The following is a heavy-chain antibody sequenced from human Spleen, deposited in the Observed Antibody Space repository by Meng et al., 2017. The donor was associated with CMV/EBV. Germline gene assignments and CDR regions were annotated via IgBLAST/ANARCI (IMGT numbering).Heavy chain of an antibody. D-gene: IGHD3-3*01. J-gene: IGHJ5*02. V-gene: IGHV3-21*01. Sequence: GESLKISCAASGFTFSSHYMSWVRQAPGKGLEWVSSISGSGGSTYYADSVKGRFTISRDNAKNSLYLQLNILRAEDTAVYYCARGAIFGVALFNWFDPWGQGTLVTVSS. CDR2: ISGSGGST. CDR1: GFTFSSHY. CDR3: ARGAIFGVALFNWFDP.